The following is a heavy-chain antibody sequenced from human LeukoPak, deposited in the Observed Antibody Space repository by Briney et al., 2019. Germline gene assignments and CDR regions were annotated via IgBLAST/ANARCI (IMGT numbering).Heavy chain of an antibody. CDR2: ISAYNGNT. V-gene: IGHV1-18*01. CDR3: ARAGEVYNSGSYLEY. D-gene: IGHD6-19*01. CDR1: GYTFTSYG. Sequence: ASVKVSCKASGYTFTSYGISWVRRAPGQGLEWMGWISAYNGNTNYAQNLQGRVTMTTDTSTSTAYMELSSLRSEDTAVYYCARAGEVYNSGSYLEYWGQGTLVTVSS. J-gene: IGHJ4*02.